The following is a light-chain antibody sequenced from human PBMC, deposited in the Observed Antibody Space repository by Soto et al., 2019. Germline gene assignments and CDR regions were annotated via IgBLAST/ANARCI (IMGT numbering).Light chain of an antibody. V-gene: IGKV1-9*01. CDR2: TAS. Sequence: IQLTPSPSSLSASVGDRVTITCRASQGISSSLAWYQQKPGKAPKLLISTASTLQSGVPSRFSGSGSAIDFTLTISNVQTEDFATYYCRRVNSYLLTFGGGTKVEIK. CDR1: QGISSS. CDR3: RRVNSYLLT. J-gene: IGKJ4*01.